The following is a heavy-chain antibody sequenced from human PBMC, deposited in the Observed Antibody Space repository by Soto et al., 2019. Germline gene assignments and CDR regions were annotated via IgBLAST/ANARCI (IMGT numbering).Heavy chain of an antibody. J-gene: IGHJ6*02. CDR3: AKDRKEVVAARPPYYYYGMDV. CDR1: GFTFSSYG. D-gene: IGHD6-6*01. V-gene: IGHV3-30*18. Sequence: QVQLVESGGGVVQPGRFLRLSCAASGFTFSSYGMHWVRQAPGKGLEWVAVISYDGSNKYYADSVKGRFTISRDNSKNTLYLQMNSLRAEDTAVYYCAKDRKEVVAARPPYYYYGMDVWGQGTTVTVSS. CDR2: ISYDGSNK.